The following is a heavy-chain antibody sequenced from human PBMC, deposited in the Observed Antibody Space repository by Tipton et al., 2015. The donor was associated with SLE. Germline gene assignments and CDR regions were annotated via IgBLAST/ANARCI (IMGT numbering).Heavy chain of an antibody. D-gene: IGHD6-13*01. J-gene: IGHJ4*02. CDR2: IYYSGST. Sequence: TLSLTCTVSGGSISSSSYYWGWIRQPPGKGLEWIGSIYYSGSTYYNPSLKSRVTISVDTSKNQFSLKLSSVTAADTAVYYCARGRNEAAAGTNYFDYWGQGTLVTVSS. CDR1: GGSISSSSYY. V-gene: IGHV4-39*07. CDR3: ARGRNEAAAGTNYFDY.